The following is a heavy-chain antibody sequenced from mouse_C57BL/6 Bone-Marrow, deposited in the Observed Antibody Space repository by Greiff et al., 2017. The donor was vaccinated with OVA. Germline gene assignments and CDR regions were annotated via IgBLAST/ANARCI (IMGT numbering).Heavy chain of an antibody. Sequence: QVQLQQPGAELVMPGASVKLSCKASGYTFTSYWMHWVKQRPGQGLEWIGEIDPSDSYTNYNQTFKGKSTLTVDKSSSTAYMQLSSLTSEDSAVYYCARGGLPLDYWGQGTTLTVSS. J-gene: IGHJ2*01. V-gene: IGHV1-69*01. CDR2: IDPSDSYT. CDR1: GYTFTSYW. CDR3: ARGGLPLDY. D-gene: IGHD5-5*01.